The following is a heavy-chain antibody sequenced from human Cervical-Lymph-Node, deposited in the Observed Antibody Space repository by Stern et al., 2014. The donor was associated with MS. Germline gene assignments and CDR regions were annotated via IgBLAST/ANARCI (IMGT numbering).Heavy chain of an antibody. V-gene: IGHV4-59*08. J-gene: IGHJ4*02. CDR1: GGSISSYY. Sequence: VQLVESGPGLVKPSETLSLTCTVSGGSISSYYWTWIRQPPGKGLEWIGHFYDSGGTNYNPSFNSRVTISVDTSQNPFSLELSSVTAADTAVYYCARRLGSGWYGPIGYWGQGTLVTVSS. CDR2: FYDSGGT. D-gene: IGHD6-19*01. CDR3: ARRLGSGWYGPIGY.